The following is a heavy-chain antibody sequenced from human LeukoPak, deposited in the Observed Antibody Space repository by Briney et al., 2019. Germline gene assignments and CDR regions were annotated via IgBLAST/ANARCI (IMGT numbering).Heavy chain of an antibody. CDR3: AKEGAYPIITTAS. CDR2: IKRDGNEK. V-gene: IGHV3-7*01. Sequence: GGSLRLSCAASVFTFSSYWMNWVRQAPGKGLEWVANIKRDGNEKNYVDSVKGRFSISRDNAKNSLYLQMDSLRAEDTAVYYSAKEGAYPIITTASWGQGALVTVSS. D-gene: IGHD4-11*01. J-gene: IGHJ5*02. CDR1: VFTFSSYW.